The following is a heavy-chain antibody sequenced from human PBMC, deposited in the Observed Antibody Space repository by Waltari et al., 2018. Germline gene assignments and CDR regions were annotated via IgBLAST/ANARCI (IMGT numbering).Heavy chain of an antibody. CDR1: GYTFTRHY. D-gene: IGHD6-6*01. J-gene: IGHJ6*03. V-gene: IGHV1-46*03. Sequence: QVQLVQSGAEVKKPGASVKVSCKASGYTFTRHYIQRVRQAHGPGLDWMGIINPSGGSTSYAQKFPGRVTMSRDTSTSTVDMELSSLSSEDTAVYYCARAGGIAARISYYYYYMDVWGKGTTVTVSS. CDR2: INPSGGST. CDR3: ARAGGIAARISYYYYYMDV.